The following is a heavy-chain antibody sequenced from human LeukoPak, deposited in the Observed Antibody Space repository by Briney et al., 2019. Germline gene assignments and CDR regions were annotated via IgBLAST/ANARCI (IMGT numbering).Heavy chain of an antibody. Sequence: GSLRLSCAASGFTFSDSYMSWIRQPPGKGVEWIGYIYYSGSTNYNPSLKSRVTISVDTSKNQFSLKLSSVTATDTAVYYCARQPYGGSYGVDYWGQGTLVTVSS. D-gene: IGHD1-26*01. CDR2: IYYSGST. V-gene: IGHV4-59*08. CDR1: GFTFSDSY. J-gene: IGHJ4*02. CDR3: ARQPYGGSYGVDY.